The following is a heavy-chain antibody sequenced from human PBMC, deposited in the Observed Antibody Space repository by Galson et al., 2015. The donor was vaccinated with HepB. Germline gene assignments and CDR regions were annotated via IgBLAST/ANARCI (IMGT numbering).Heavy chain of an antibody. CDR1: GFTFSSYA. Sequence: SLRLSCAASGFTFSSYAMSWVRQAPGKGLEWVSAISGSGGSTYYADSVKGRFTISRDKSKNTLCLQMNSLRAEDTAVYYCAKDGPQLWLVAAGDYYGMDVWGQGTTVTVSS. CDR3: AKDGPQLWLVAAGDYYGMDV. V-gene: IGHV3-23*01. CDR2: ISGSGGST. D-gene: IGHD6-19*01. J-gene: IGHJ6*02.